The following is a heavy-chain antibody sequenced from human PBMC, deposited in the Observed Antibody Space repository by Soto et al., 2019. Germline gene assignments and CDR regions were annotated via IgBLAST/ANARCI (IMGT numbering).Heavy chain of an antibody. CDR2: SKIKRDGGTS. V-gene: IGHV3-15*07. Sequence: EVQLVESGGGLVKPGESLRLSCAVSGFTFSDACMNWVRQAPGKGLEWVGRSKIKRDGGTSEYAAPVKGRFTISRDDSKPTLYLQMNSLEIEDTAMYYCTTEGGYSGSYWGLGYWGQGTLVTVSS. CDR1: GFTFSDAC. J-gene: IGHJ4*02. CDR3: TTEGGYSGSYWGLGY. D-gene: IGHD1-26*01.